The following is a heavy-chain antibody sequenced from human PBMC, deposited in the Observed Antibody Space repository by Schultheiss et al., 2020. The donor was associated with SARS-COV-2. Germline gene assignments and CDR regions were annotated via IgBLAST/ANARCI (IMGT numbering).Heavy chain of an antibody. CDR3: ARNPRSGSYYVFDY. Sequence: SETLSLTCTVSGGSITTYYWSWIRQPAGKGLEWIGRIYTSGSTNYNPSLKSRVTISVDTSKNQFSLKLSSVTAADTAVYYCARNPRSGSYYVFDYWGQGTLVTVSS. V-gene: IGHV4-4*07. CDR1: GGSITTYY. CDR2: IYTSGST. D-gene: IGHD1-26*01. J-gene: IGHJ4*02.